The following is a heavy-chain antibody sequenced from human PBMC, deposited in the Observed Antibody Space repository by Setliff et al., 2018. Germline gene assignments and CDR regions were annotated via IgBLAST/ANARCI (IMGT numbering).Heavy chain of an antibody. CDR1: GFTFSYAW. V-gene: IGHV3-15*07. D-gene: IGHD2-8*01. CDR2: SKSKTAGGAI. CDR3: VHNADFIGTFNT. Sequence: GGSLRLSCAASGFTFSYAWMHWVRQAPGKGLEWVGRSKSKTAGGAIDYAAPVKGRFTISRDDSKNTLYLQMSSLKIEDTAVYYCVHNADFIGTFNTWGRGTMVSVS. J-gene: IGHJ3*01.